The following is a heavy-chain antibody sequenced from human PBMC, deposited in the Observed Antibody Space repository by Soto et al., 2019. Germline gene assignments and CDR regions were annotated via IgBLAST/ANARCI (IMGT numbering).Heavy chain of an antibody. CDR1: GGSFSGFY. CDR2: INHSGGT. V-gene: IGHV4-34*01. J-gene: IGHJ4*02. D-gene: IGHD3-22*01. Sequence: TSETLSLTCAVYGGSFSGFYLSWIRQPPGKGLEWIGEINHSGGTKYNPSLKSRVTMSVDTSKNQYSLKLTSVTAADTAVYYCARQGDSSGATFDYWGQGTLVTVSS. CDR3: ARQGDSSGATFDY.